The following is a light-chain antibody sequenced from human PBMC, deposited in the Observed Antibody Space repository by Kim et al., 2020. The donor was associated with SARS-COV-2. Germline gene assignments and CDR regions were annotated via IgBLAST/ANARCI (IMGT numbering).Light chain of an antibody. J-gene: IGKJ1*01. Sequence: DIQMTQSPASLSASVGDRVTISCRASQGVSSTLAWYQQEPGKAPNLLIYGASTLQSGIPSRFSGSRSGTDFTLTISSLQPEDVATYYCQQYDSGPRTFGQGTKVDIK. CDR3: QQYDSGPRT. CDR1: QGVSST. CDR2: GAS. V-gene: IGKV1-27*01.